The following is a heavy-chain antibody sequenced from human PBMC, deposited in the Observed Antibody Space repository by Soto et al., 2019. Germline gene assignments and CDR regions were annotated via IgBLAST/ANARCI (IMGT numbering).Heavy chain of an antibody. CDR3: ARDPKTSGGQHWAFNYFDS. V-gene: IGHV3-30-3*01. D-gene: IGHD7-27*01. CDR1: GFSFSISP. Sequence: GGSLRLSCAASGFSFSISPMHWVRQSPGKGPEWVALISYDGTNKFYADSVKGRFTISRDNSKSTLYLQVDSLRPEDAAVYYCARDPKTSGGQHWAFNYFDSWGQGTLVTVSS. CDR2: ISYDGTNK. J-gene: IGHJ4*02.